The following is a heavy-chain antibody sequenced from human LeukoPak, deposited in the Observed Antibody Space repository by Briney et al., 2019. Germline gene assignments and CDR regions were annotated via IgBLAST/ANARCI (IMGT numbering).Heavy chain of an antibody. Sequence: PSETLSLTCTVSDGSISTYYWSWMRQPPGKRLEWIGHIYYDGITNYNPSLKSRVTISVDASKNQFSLKLSSVTAADTAVYYCARYRGLWFGESNRYYYHYIDVWGKGTTVTVSS. J-gene: IGHJ6*03. CDR3: ARYRGLWFGESNRYYYHYIDV. CDR2: IYYDGIT. V-gene: IGHV4-59*01. D-gene: IGHD3-10*01. CDR1: DGSISTYY.